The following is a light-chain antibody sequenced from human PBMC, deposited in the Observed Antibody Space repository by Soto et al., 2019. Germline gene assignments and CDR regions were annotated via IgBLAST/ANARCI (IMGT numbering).Light chain of an antibody. V-gene: IGKV3-15*01. CDR1: QSVSSN. J-gene: IGKJ1*01. Sequence: EIVMTQSPATLSVSPGERATLSCRASQSVSSNLAWYQQKPGQAPRLLIYGASTRVTGIPARFSGSGSGTEFTLTISSLQSEDFAVYYCQQYNNWPLFGQGTKVDI. CDR2: GAS. CDR3: QQYNNWPL.